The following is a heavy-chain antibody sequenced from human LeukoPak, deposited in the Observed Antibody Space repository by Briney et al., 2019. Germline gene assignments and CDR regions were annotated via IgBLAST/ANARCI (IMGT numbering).Heavy chain of an antibody. D-gene: IGHD5-18*01. V-gene: IGHV4-39*07. CDR2: IFYSGST. CDR1: GGSISRNDY. CDR3: AREGYSYGYVDY. J-gene: IGHJ4*02. Sequence: SETLSLTCTVSGGSISRNDYWAWIRRPPGKGLEWIGNIFYSGSTFYNPSLKSRVAISVDTSKNQFSLKLRSVTAADTAVYYCAREGYSYGYVDYWGQGTLVTVSS.